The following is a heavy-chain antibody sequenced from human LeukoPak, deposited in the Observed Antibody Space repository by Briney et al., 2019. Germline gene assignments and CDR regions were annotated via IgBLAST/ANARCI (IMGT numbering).Heavy chain of an antibody. V-gene: IGHV5-51*01. CDR3: ARGSTSSAVGWCDP. D-gene: IGHD2-2*01. CDR1: GYSFTSYW. Sequence: GESLMISWKGSGYSFTSYWIGWVRQMPGKGLEWMGIIYPGDSDTGYSPSFQGQVIISADKSINTSYLQWSSLKASDTAMYYCARGSTSSAVGWCDPWGQGTLVSVSS. J-gene: IGHJ5*02. CDR2: IYPGDSDT.